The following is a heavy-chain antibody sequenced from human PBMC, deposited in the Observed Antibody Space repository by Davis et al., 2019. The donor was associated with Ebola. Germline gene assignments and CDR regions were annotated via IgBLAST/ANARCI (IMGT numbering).Heavy chain of an antibody. CDR1: GFTFSSYS. CDR2: ISSSSSYI. D-gene: IGHD3-22*01. Sequence: GESLKISCAASGFTFSSYSMNWVRQAPGKGLEWVSSISSSSSYIYYADSVKGRFTISRDNAKNSLYLQMNSLRAEDTAVYYCARDRVRLGGYSVSYYYYGMDVWGQGTTVTVSS. J-gene: IGHJ6*02. CDR3: ARDRVRLGGYSVSYYYYGMDV. V-gene: IGHV3-21*01.